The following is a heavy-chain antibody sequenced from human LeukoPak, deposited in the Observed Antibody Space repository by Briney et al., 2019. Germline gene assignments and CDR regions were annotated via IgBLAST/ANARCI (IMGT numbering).Heavy chain of an antibody. J-gene: IGHJ4*02. V-gene: IGHV3-30*04. CDR2: ISYDGSNK. CDR1: GFTFSSYA. D-gene: IGHD6-19*01. CDR3: ARDLDIAVAGTLFDY. Sequence: GGSLRLSCAASGFTFSSYAMHWVRQAPGKGLEWVAVISYDGSNKYYADSVKGRFTISRDNSKNTLYLQMNSLRAEDTAVYYCARDLDIAVAGTLFDYWGQGTVVTVSS.